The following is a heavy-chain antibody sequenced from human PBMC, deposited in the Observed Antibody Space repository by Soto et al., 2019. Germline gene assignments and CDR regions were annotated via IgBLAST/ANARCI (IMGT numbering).Heavy chain of an antibody. CDR2: ISYDGSYK. Sequence: GGSXRLSCAASGFTFSSYGMHRVRQAPGKGLEWVAVISYDGSYKYYADSVKGRFTISRDNSKNTLYLQMNSLRAEDTAVYYCAKWNGGFDYWGQGTLVTVSS. CDR1: GFTFSSYG. CDR3: AKWNGGFDY. J-gene: IGHJ4*02. V-gene: IGHV3-30*18. D-gene: IGHD3-16*01.